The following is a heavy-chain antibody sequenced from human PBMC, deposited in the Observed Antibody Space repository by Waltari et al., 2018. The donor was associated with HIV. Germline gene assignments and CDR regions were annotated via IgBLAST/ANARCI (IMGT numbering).Heavy chain of an antibody. CDR3: AREVSGSPYFFNY. J-gene: IGHJ4*02. Sequence: EVQLVESGGGLVQPGGSRRLSCVTSGFPFASFSMSWVRQAPGKGLEWVANISKDSNKKNYVDSVKGRFIISGDNAGDSLFLDMTDLRGEDTGLYYCAREVSGSPYFFNYWGQGAMLIVSS. CDR1: GFPFASFS. CDR2: ISKDSNKK. V-gene: IGHV3-7*03. D-gene: IGHD2-21*01.